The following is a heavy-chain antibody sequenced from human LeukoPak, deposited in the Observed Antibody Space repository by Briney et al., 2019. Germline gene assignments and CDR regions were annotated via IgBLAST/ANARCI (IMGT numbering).Heavy chain of an antibody. CDR1: GFTFSSYA. J-gene: IGHJ4*02. CDR2: ISGSGGST. V-gene: IGHV3-23*01. D-gene: IGHD2-15*01. Sequence: GGSLRLSCAASGFTFSSYAMSWVRQAPGKGLEWVSAISGSGGSTYYADSVKGRFTISRDNSKNTLYLQMNSLRAEDTAVYYCAKDDCSGGSCFSDYWGQGTLVTVSS. CDR3: AKDDCSGGSCFSDY.